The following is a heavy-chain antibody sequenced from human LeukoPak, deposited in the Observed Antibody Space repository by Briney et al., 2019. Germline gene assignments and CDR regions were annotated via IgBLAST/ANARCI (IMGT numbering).Heavy chain of an antibody. CDR2: IIPIFGTA. V-gene: IGHV1-69*05. D-gene: IGHD6-13*01. CDR3: ARESAAAGNNHINWFDP. Sequence: SVKVSCKASGGTFSSYVISWVRQAPGQGLEWMGGIIPIFGTANYAQKFQGRVTMTRDTSTSTVYMELSSLRSEDTAVYYCARESAAAGNNHINWFDPWGQGTLVTFAS. J-gene: IGHJ5*02. CDR1: GGTFSSYV.